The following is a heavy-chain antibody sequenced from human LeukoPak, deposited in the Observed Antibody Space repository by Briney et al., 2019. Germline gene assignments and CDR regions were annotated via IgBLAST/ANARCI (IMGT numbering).Heavy chain of an antibody. D-gene: IGHD6-13*01. CDR3: ARTVTGIAAAGPGGDY. CDR1: GYTFTGYY. Sequence: ASVKASCKASGYTFTGYYMHWVRQAPGQGLEWMGRINPNSGGTNYAQKFQGRVTMTRDTSISTAYMELSRLRSGDTAVYYCARTVTGIAAAGPGGDYWGQGTLVTVSS. CDR2: INPNSGGT. V-gene: IGHV1-2*06. J-gene: IGHJ4*02.